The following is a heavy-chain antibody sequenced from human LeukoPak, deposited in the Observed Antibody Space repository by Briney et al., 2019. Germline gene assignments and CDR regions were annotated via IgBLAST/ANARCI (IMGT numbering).Heavy chain of an antibody. CDR2: INHSGST. J-gene: IGHJ4*02. CDR1: GFTFGDYA. Sequence: GSLRLSCTASGFTFGDYAMSWVRQAPGKGLEWIGEINHSGSTNYNPSLKSRVTISVDTSKNQFSLKLSSVTAADTAVYYCASLQDTIAVAGTVFDYWGQGTLVTVSS. V-gene: IGHV4-34*01. D-gene: IGHD6-19*01. CDR3: ASLQDTIAVAGTVFDY.